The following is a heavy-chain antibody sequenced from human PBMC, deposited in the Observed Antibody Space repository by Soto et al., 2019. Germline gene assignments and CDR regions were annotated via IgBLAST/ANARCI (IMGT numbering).Heavy chain of an antibody. CDR1: GGSISSSSYY. CDR3: ASFPPIKLVRGVITYYGMDV. Sequence: PSETLSLTCTVSGGSISSSSYYWGWIRQPPGKGLEWIGSIYYSGSTYYNPSLKSRVTISVDTSKNQFSLKLSSVTAADTAVYYCASFPPIKLVRGVITYYGMDVWGQGTTVTVSS. D-gene: IGHD3-10*01. V-gene: IGHV4-39*01. J-gene: IGHJ6*02. CDR2: IYYSGST.